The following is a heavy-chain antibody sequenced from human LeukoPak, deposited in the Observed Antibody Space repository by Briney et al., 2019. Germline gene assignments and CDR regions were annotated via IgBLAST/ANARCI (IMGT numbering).Heavy chain of an antibody. V-gene: IGHV3-48*03. J-gene: IGHJ4*02. Sequence: PGGSLRLSCAASGFTFSSYAMNWVRQAPGKGLEWVSYISSSGSTIYYADSVKGRFTISRDNAKNSLYLQMNSLRAEDAAVYYCARAGYSYGQYYFDYWGQGTLVTVSS. CDR2: ISSSGSTI. D-gene: IGHD5-18*01. CDR1: GFTFSSYA. CDR3: ARAGYSYGQYYFDY.